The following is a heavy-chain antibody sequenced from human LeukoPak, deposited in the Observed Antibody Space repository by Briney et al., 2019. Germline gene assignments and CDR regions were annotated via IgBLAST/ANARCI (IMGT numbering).Heavy chain of an antibody. CDR3: ARDGRGGGYSARGLDY. CDR2: IIPIFGTA. CDR1: GGTFSSYA. D-gene: IGHD5-12*01. V-gene: IGHV1-69*01. J-gene: IGHJ4*02. Sequence: GSSVKVSCKASGGTFSSYAISWVRQAPGQGLEWMGGIIPIFGTANYAQKFQGRVTITADESTSTAYMELSSLRSEDTAVYYCARDGRGGGYSARGLDYWGQGTLVTVSS.